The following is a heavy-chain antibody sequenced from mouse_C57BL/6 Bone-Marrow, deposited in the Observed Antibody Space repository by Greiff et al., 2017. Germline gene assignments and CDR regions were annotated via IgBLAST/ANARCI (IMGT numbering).Heavy chain of an antibody. CDR3: ARGLLFFDY. Sequence: VQLQQSGPELVKPGASVKISCKASGYSFTSYYIHWVKQRPGQGLEWIGWIYPGSGNTKYNEQFKGKATLTADTSPSTAYMQLSSLTSEDSAFYYCARGLLFFDYWGQGTTLTVSS. CDR2: IYPGSGNT. J-gene: IGHJ2*01. CDR1: GYSFTSYY. V-gene: IGHV1-66*01. D-gene: IGHD2-3*01.